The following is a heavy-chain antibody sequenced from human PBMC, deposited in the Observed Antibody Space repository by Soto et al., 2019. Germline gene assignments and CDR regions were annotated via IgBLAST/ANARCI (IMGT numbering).Heavy chain of an antibody. D-gene: IGHD6-19*01. CDR3: ARGRSSGWYGPLNY. J-gene: IGHJ4*02. Sequence: ASVKVSCKASGGTFSSYTISWVRQAPGQGLERMGRIIPILGIANYAQKFQGRVTITADKSTSTAYLELSSLRSEDTAVYYCARGRSSGWYGPLNYWGQGTLVTVSS. CDR1: GGTFSSYT. CDR2: IIPILGIA. V-gene: IGHV1-69*02.